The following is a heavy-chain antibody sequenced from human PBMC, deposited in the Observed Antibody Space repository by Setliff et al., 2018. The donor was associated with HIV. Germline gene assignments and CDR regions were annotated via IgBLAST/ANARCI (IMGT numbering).Heavy chain of an antibody. D-gene: IGHD6-13*01. J-gene: IGHJ3*02. CDR2: ISAYNGDT. CDR1: GYTFTGYA. V-gene: IGHV1-18*03. Sequence: WASVKVSCKASGYTFTGYAISWVRQAPGQGLEWLGWISAYNGDTNYAQKVQGRVSMTIDTSTSTAYMELRSLRSDDMAVYYCARRGVFDAFDIWGQGTMVTVSS. CDR3: ARRGVFDAFDI.